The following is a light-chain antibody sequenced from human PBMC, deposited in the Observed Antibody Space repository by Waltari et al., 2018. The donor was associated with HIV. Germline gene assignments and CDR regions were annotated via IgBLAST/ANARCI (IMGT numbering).Light chain of an antibody. Sequence: DIALTHSPGSLSLSPRDRATLSCRASQSVSCSYLAWYQQKPGEGPRLHIYGASSRATGIPDRVSGSGSGTDVTLTISRLEPEEFAVYYGQQYGSSLWTFGQGTKVEIK. V-gene: IGKV3-20*01. CDR2: GAS. CDR1: QSVSCSY. CDR3: QQYGSSLWT. J-gene: IGKJ1*01.